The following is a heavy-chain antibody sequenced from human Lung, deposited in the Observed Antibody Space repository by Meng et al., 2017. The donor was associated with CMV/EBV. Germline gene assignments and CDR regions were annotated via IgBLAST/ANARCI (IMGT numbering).Heavy chain of an antibody. D-gene: IGHD5-24*01. CDR3: TTDVRREEMVTIMDYFDY. V-gene: IGHV3-15*01. J-gene: IGHJ4*02. CDR1: GFTFSNAW. CDR2: IKSKTDGGTT. Sequence: SCAASGFTFSNAWMSWVRQAPGKGLEWVGRIKSKTDGGTTEYDAPGKGRFTITRDDSKNTLYMQMNSLKTEDTAVYYCTTDVRREEMVTIMDYFDYWXQGTXVTVSS.